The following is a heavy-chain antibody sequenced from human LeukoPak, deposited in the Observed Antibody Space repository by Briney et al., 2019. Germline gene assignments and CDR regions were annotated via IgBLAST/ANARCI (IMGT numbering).Heavy chain of an antibody. Sequence: PGGSLRLSCAASGFTFISYAMSWVRQAPGKGLEWVSTANTGGGSTYYADSVKGRFTISRDNSKNTLYLQMNSLRAEDTAVYYCAKRSGDYYQDYWGQGTLVTVSS. D-gene: IGHD3-22*01. CDR3: AKRSGDYYQDY. J-gene: IGHJ4*02. CDR2: ANTGGGST. CDR1: GFTFISYA. V-gene: IGHV3-23*01.